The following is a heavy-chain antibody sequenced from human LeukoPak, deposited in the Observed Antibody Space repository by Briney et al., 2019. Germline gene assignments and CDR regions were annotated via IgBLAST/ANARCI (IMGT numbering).Heavy chain of an antibody. CDR2: ISWNSGSI. V-gene: IGHV3-9*02. CDR3: AKAQGALILTGYHFDY. D-gene: IGHD3-9*01. Sequence: QPGRSLRLSCAASGFTSDDYAMHWVRQAPGKGLEWVSGISWNSGSIGYADSVKGRFTISRDNAKNSLYLQMNSLRAEDTALYYCAKAQGALILTGYHFDYWGQGTLVTVSS. CDR1: GFTSDDYA. J-gene: IGHJ4*02.